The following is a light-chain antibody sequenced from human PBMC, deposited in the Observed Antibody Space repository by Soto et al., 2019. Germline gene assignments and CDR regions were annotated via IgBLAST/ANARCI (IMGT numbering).Light chain of an antibody. CDR3: SSYAGTNNPGV. J-gene: IGLJ1*01. V-gene: IGLV2-8*01. CDR1: SSDVGGYNY. Sequence: SALTQPPSASGSPGQSVTISCTGTSSDVGGYNYVSWYQQHPGKVPKLMIYEVSKRPSGVPDRFSGSKSGNTASLTVSGLQAEDEADYNCSSYAGTNNPGVFGTGTKVTVL. CDR2: EVS.